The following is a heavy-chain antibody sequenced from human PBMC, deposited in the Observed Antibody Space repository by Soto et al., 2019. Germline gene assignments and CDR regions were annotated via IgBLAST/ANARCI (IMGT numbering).Heavy chain of an antibody. D-gene: IGHD3-10*01. CDR2: INPNNGGT. CDR1: GYTFSDYY. CDR3: ARTVLGSLSYGLDV. J-gene: IGHJ6*02. Sequence: QVQLVQSGAEMRKPGASVTVSCKASGYTFSDYYLDWVRQSPGQGLEWMGGINPNNGGTNYAQKFQGRVSMTTDTSISTVYMELSGLRSDDTAIYYCARTVLGSLSYGLDVWGQGPTVIVS. V-gene: IGHV1-2*02.